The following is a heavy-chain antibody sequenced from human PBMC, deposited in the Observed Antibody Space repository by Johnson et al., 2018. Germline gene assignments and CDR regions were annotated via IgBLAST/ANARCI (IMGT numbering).Heavy chain of an antibody. CDR2: ISWNSGSI. CDR3: AKELYYYDSSDGGYFQH. D-gene: IGHD3-22*01. J-gene: IGHJ1*01. V-gene: IGHV3-NL1*01. CDR1: GFTFSSYG. Sequence: QVQLVESGGGVVQPGRSLRLSCAASGFTFSSYGMHWVRQAPGKGLEWVSGISWNSGSIGYADSVKGRFTISRDNSKNTLYLQMTSLRAEDTALYYCAKELYYYDSSDGGYFQHWGQGTLVTVSS.